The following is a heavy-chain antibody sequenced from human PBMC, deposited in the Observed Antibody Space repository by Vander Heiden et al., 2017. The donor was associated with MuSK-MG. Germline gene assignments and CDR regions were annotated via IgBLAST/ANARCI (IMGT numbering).Heavy chain of an antibody. J-gene: IGHJ4*02. CDR1: GFPFSSSA. CDR3: ARGKYYYDSSGYYDPDY. V-gene: IGHV3-30-3*01. Sequence: QVQLVESGGDVVQPGRSLRLSCAAPGFPFSSSAMHWVRQAPGKGLEWVAVISYDGSNKYYADSVKGRFTISRDNSKNTLYLQMNSLRAEDTAVYYCARGKYYYDSSGYYDPDYWGQGTLVTVSS. CDR2: ISYDGSNK. D-gene: IGHD3-22*01.